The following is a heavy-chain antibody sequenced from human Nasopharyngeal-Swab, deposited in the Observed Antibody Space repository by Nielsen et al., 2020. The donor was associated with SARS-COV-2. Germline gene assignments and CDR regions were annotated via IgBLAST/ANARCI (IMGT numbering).Heavy chain of an antibody. CDR2: INPSGGST. Sequence: WVRQAPGQGLEWMGIINPSGGSTSYAQKFQGRVTMTRDTSTSTVYMELSSLRSDDTAVYYCARDRVLLWFRETKGYYYYGMDVWGQGTTVTVSS. J-gene: IGHJ6*02. D-gene: IGHD3-10*01. CDR3: ARDRVLLWFRETKGYYYYGMDV. V-gene: IGHV1-46*01.